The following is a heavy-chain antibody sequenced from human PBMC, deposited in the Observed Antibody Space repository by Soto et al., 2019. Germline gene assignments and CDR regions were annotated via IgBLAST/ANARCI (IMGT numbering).Heavy chain of an antibody. CDR2: IVVGSGKT. CDR3: AADPYCGGDCYFDN. CDR1: GFTFFTSA. V-gene: IGHV1-58*01. D-gene: IGHD2-21*02. J-gene: IGHJ4*02. Sequence: SVKVSCKASGFTFFTSAVQWVRQARGQRLERIGWIVVGSGKTNYAQKFQERVTITRDMSTNTAYMELTSLRSEDTAVYYCAADPYCGGDCYFDNWGQGIMVTVSS.